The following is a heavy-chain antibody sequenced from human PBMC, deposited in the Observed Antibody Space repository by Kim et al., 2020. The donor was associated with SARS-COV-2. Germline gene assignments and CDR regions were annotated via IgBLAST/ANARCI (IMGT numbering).Heavy chain of an antibody. V-gene: IGHV3-11*01. Sequence: GGSLRLSCAASGFTFSDYYMSWIRQAPGKGLEWVSYISSSGSTIYYADSVKGRFTISRDNAKNSLYLQMNSLRAEDTAVYYCARDRTEGGIVGGTTEELLDYWGQGTLVTVSS. J-gene: IGHJ4*02. CDR2: ISSSGSTI. D-gene: IGHD1-26*01. CDR3: ARDRTEGGIVGGTTEELLDY. CDR1: GFTFSDYY.